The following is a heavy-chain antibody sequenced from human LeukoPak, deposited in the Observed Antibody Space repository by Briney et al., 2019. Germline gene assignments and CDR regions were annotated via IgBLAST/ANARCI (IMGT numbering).Heavy chain of an antibody. Sequence: GGSLRLSCAASGFTFSSYSMNWVRQAPGKGLEWVSSISSSSSYIYYADSVKGRFTISRDNAKNSLYLQMNGLRAEDTAVYYCAREDIVVVPAAPNDAFDIWGQGTMVTVSS. CDR2: ISSSSSYI. CDR3: AREDIVVVPAAPNDAFDI. CDR1: GFTFSSYS. V-gene: IGHV3-21*01. J-gene: IGHJ3*02. D-gene: IGHD2-2*01.